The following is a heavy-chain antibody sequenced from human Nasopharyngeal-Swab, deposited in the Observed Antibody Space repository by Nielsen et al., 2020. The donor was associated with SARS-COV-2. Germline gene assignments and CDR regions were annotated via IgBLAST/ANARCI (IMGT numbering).Heavy chain of an antibody. CDR3: ARSAMVRGPGMDV. CDR1: GFTVSSNY. CDR2: IYSGGST. Sequence: ESLKISCAASGFTVSSNYMGWVRQAPGKGLEWVSVIYSGGSTYYADSVKGRFTISRHNSKNTLYLQMNSLRAEDTAVYYCARSAMVRGPGMDVWGQGTTVTVSS. D-gene: IGHD3-10*01. V-gene: IGHV3-53*04. J-gene: IGHJ6*02.